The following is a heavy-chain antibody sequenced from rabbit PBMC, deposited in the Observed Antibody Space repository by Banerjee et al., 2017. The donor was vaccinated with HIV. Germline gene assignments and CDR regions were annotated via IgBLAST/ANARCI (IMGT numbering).Heavy chain of an antibody. V-gene: IGHV1S45*01. CDR3: ARTTSTSYWYFTL. J-gene: IGHJ4*01. D-gene: IGHD7-1*01. CDR2: INTSTGNT. CDR1: GFSFSNKYV. Sequence: QQQLEESGGGLVKPEGSLTLSCTASGFSFSNKYVMCWVRQAPGKGLEWIACINTSTGNTVYASWAKGRFTISKTSSTTVTLQMTSLTAADTATYFCARTTSTSYWYFTLWGPGTLVTVS.